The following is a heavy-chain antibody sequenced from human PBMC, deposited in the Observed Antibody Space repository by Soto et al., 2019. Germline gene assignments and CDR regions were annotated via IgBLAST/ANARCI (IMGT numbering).Heavy chain of an antibody. CDR2: IYYSGST. CDR3: ARVRFAPDYYDSSGFSARFDT. J-gene: IGHJ5*02. CDR1: GGSVSSGGDY. Sequence: SETLSITCTVSGGSVSSGGDYWSWIRHPPGKGLEWIGYIYYSGSTNYNRSLKSRVTISVDTSKNQFSLKLSSVTAADTAVYYCARVRFAPDYYDSSGFSARFDTWGQGTLVTVSS. D-gene: IGHD3-22*01. V-gene: IGHV4-61*08.